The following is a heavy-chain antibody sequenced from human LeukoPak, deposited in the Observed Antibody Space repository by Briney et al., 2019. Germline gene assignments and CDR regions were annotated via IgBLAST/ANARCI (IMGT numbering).Heavy chain of an antibody. J-gene: IGHJ4*02. CDR1: GGSTSDYY. V-gene: IGHV4-59*01. CDR2: IYYRGTT. D-gene: IGHD6-25*01. CDR3: ARGPPRTGRERLFDY. Sequence: SETLSLTCTVSGGSTSDYYWNWIRQPPGKGLEWIGYIYYRGTTNYNPSLNSRVTISLDSSKNQFSLRLNSVTAADTAIYYCARGPPRTGRERLFDYWGQGTLVSVSS.